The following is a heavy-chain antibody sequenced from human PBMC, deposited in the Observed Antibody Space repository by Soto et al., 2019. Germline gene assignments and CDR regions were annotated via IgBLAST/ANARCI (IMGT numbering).Heavy chain of an antibody. CDR3: ARSQGSSTSLEIYYYYYYGMDV. CDR2: INPNSGGT. J-gene: IGHJ6*02. Sequence: GASVKVSCKASGYTFTGYYMHWVRQAPGQGLEWMGWINPNSGGTNYAQKFQGWVTMTRDTSISTAYMELSSLRSEDTAVYYCARSQGSSTSLEIYYYYYYGMDVWGQGTKVTVSS. CDR1: GYTFTGYY. V-gene: IGHV1-2*04. D-gene: IGHD2-2*01.